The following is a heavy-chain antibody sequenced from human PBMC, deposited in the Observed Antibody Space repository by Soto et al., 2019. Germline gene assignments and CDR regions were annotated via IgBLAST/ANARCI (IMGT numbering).Heavy chain of an antibody. J-gene: IGHJ6*03. V-gene: IGHV3-23*01. CDR1: GFTFSSYA. Sequence: GGSLRLSCAASGFTFSSYAMSWVRQAPGKGLEWVSAISGSGGSTYHADSVKGRFTISRDNSKNTLYLQMNSLRAEDTAVYYCASSTYFDWLLQYYYYYYMDVWGKGTTVTVSS. D-gene: IGHD3-9*01. CDR3: ASSTYFDWLLQYYYYYYMDV. CDR2: ISGSGGST.